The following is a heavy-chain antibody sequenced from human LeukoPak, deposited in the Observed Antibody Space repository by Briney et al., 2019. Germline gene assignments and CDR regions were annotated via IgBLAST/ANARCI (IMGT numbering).Heavy chain of an antibody. CDR3: ARVGLDSSGYLYFDY. CDR1: GGSISSSSY. Sequence: PSETLSLTCTVSGGSISSSSYWGWIRQPPGKGLEWIGSIYYSGSTYYNPSLKSRVTISVDTSKNQFSLKLSSVTAADTAVYYCARVGLDSSGYLYFDYWGQGTLVTVSS. J-gene: IGHJ4*02. CDR2: IYYSGST. V-gene: IGHV4-39*07. D-gene: IGHD3-22*01.